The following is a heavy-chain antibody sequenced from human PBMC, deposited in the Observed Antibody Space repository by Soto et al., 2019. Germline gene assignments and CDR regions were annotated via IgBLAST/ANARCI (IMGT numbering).Heavy chain of an antibody. J-gene: IGHJ5*02. CDR1: GFTFSSYG. D-gene: IGHD2-2*01. CDR2: ISYDGSNK. Sequence: QVQLVESGGGVVQPGRSLRLSCAASGFTFSSYGMHWVRQAPGKGLEWVAVISYDGSNKYYADSVKGRFIISRDNSKNTLYLQMNSRRAEDAAVYYCAKDNCICSNCYRLHNWFDTWGPGTLGTVSS. CDR3: AKDNCICSNCYRLHNWFDT. V-gene: IGHV3-30*18.